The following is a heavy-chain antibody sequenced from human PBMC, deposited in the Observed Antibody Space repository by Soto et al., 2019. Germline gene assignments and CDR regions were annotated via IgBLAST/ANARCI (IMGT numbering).Heavy chain of an antibody. J-gene: IGHJ4*02. CDR1: GFTFDDYA. D-gene: IGHD3-3*01. V-gene: IGHV3-9*01. Sequence: EVQLVESGGGLAQPRRSLRLSCATSGFTFDDYAMHWVRQAPGKGLEWVSGISWDGGTIGYADSVKGRFTISRDNAKKSLFMEMNTLRPEDTAIYFCAKDLFQYDFWSGYQKWGQGTLVTVSS. CDR3: AKDLFQYDFWSGYQK. CDR2: ISWDGGTI.